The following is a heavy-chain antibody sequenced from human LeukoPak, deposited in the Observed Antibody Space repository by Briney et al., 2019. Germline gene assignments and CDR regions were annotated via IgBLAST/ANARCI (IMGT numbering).Heavy chain of an antibody. Sequence: GRSLRLSCAASGFTFSSYAMHWVRQAPGKGLEWVAVISYDGSNKYYADSVKGRFTISRDNSKNTLYLQMNSLRAEDTAVYYCARRAGAYSHPYDYWGQGTLVTVS. V-gene: IGHV3-30*14. CDR1: GFTFSSYA. CDR3: ARRAGAYSHPYDY. D-gene: IGHD4/OR15-4a*01. J-gene: IGHJ4*02. CDR2: ISYDGSNK.